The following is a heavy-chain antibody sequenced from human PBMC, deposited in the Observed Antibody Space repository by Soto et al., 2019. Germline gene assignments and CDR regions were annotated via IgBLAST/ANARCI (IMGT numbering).Heavy chain of an antibody. CDR2: IWYDGSNK. D-gene: IGHD4-17*01. CDR3: ARDLPYGDYAAIMDV. V-gene: IGHV3-33*01. CDR1: GFTFSSYG. J-gene: IGHJ6*02. Sequence: GGSLRLSCAASGFTFSSYGIHWVRQAPGKGLEWVAVIWYDGSNKYYADSVKGRFTISRDNSKNTLYLQMNSLRAEDTAVYYCARDLPYGDYAAIMDVWGQGTTVTVSS.